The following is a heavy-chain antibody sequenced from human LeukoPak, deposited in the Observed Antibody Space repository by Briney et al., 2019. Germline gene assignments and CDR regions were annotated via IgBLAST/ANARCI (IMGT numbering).Heavy chain of an antibody. V-gene: IGHV1-69*06. CDR2: IIPIFGTA. CDR3: ARSPPAWEAVAGTHFDY. CDR1: GGTFSSYA. Sequence: ASVEVSCKASGGTFSSYAISWVRQAPGQGLEWMGGIIPIFGTANYAQKFQGRVTITADKSTSTAYIELSSLRSEDTAVYYCARSPPAWEAVAGTHFDYWGQGTLVTVSS. D-gene: IGHD6-19*01. J-gene: IGHJ4*02.